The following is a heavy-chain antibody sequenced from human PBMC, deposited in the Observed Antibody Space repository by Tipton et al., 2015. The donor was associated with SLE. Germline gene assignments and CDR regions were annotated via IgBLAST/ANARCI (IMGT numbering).Heavy chain of an antibody. Sequence: TLSLTCNVSGGSFSTGSYSWNWIRQPAGKGLEWIGRFYSGFTTYNPSLNSRATMSVDTSKNHFSLKQISVTAADTAVYYCARELDTFDIWGQGTMVTVSS. CDR2: FYSGFT. CDR1: GGSFSTGSYS. V-gene: IGHV4-61*02. CDR3: ARELDTFDI. J-gene: IGHJ3*02.